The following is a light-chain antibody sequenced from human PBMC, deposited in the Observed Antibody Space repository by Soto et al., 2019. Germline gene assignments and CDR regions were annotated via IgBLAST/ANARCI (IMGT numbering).Light chain of an antibody. CDR3: QQRTDWPT. CDR1: QSISHF. Sequence: EIVLTQSPATLSLSLGESATLSCRASQSISHFLAWYQQKPGQAPRLLIYDTSSRATGIPGRFSGSGSGTDFTLTIDSLEPDDFAVYYCQQRTDWPTFGGGTRVEL. V-gene: IGKV3-11*01. J-gene: IGKJ4*01. CDR2: DTS.